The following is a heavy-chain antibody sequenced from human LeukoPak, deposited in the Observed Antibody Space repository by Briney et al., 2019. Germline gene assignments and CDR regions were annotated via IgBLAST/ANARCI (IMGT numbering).Heavy chain of an antibody. CDR2: INPNSGGT. CDR1: GYTFTGYY. V-gene: IGHV1-2*04. CDR3: ARGSPPVDYYGSGSSAFNWFDP. Sequence: ASVKVSCKASGYTFTGYYMHWVRQAPGQGLEWMGWINPNSGGTNYAQKFQGWVTMTRDTSISTAYMELSRLRSDDTAVYYCARGSPPVDYYGSGSSAFNWFDPWGQGTLVTVSS. J-gene: IGHJ5*02. D-gene: IGHD3-10*01.